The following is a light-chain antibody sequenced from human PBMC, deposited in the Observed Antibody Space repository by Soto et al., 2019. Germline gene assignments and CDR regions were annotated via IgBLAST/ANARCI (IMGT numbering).Light chain of an antibody. CDR1: SSDVGGYNY. Sequence: QSVLTQPASVSGSPGQSITISCTGTSSDVGGYNYVSWYQQHPGKAPKFMIYDVSNRPSGVSNRFSGSKSGNTASLTISGLQAEDEADYYCCSYTTSNTRQIVFGTGNTVTVL. V-gene: IGLV2-14*01. J-gene: IGLJ1*01. CDR2: DVS. CDR3: CSYTTSNTRQIV.